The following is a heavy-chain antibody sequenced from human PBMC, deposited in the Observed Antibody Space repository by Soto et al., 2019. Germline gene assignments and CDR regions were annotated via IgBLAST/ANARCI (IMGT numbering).Heavy chain of an antibody. CDR1: GGSVSSGSYY. D-gene: IGHD1-7*01. CDR3: ARQTGTTTYYYGMDV. J-gene: IGHJ6*02. Sequence: SETLSLTCTVSGGSVSSGSYYWSWIRQPPGKGLEWIGYIYYSGSTNYNPSLKSRVTISVDTSKNQFSLKLSSVTAADTAVYYCARQTGTTTYYYGMDVWGQGTTVTVSS. CDR2: IYYSGST. V-gene: IGHV4-61*01.